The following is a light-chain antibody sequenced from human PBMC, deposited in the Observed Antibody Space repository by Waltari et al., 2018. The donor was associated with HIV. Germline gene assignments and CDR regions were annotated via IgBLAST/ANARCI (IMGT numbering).Light chain of an antibody. J-gene: IGLJ3*02. CDR3: QTSDGNNQV. V-gene: IGLV6-57*02. Sequence: NFMLTQPPSVSESPGRTVTISSTGSIGSFASAYVQWYQQRPGSAPTAVMYAYKLRPSGVPDRFSGSVDTSSNSASLTISGLRTEDEADYYCQTSDGNNQVFGGGTKLTVL. CDR2: AYK. CDR1: IGSFASAY.